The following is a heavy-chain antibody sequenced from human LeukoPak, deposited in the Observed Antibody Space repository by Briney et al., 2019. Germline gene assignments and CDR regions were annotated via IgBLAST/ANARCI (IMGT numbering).Heavy chain of an antibody. CDR1: GYTLTELS. CDR2: FDPEDGET. CDR3: ATQAYGGGYFDY. J-gene: IGHJ4*02. Sequence: ASVKVSCKVSGYTLTELSMHWVRQAPGKGPEWMGGFDPEDGETIYAQKFQGRVTMTEDTSTDTAYMELSSLRSEDTAVYYCATQAYGGGYFDYWGQGTLVTVSS. V-gene: IGHV1-24*01. D-gene: IGHD4/OR15-4a*01.